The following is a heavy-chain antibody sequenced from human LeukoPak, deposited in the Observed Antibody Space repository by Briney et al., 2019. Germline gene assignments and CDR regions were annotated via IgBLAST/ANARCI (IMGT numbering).Heavy chain of an antibody. CDR2: ISSSGGTI. J-gene: IGHJ3*02. CDR3: ARHDGDAFDI. D-gene: IGHD3-16*01. CDR1: GFTFSSYE. V-gene: IGHV3-48*03. Sequence: GVSLRLSCAASGFTFSSYEMNWVRQAPGKGLKWLSYISSSGGTIYYADSVKGRFTISRDNAKNSLYLQMNSLRAEDTAVYYCARHDGDAFDIWGQGTMVTVSS.